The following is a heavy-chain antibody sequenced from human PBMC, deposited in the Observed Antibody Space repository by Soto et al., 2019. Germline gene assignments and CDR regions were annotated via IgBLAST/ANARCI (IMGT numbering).Heavy chain of an antibody. CDR3: ARHHCTSASCFTGYFDY. D-gene: IGHD2-2*02. V-gene: IGHV4-31*03. CDR1: GGSITSGGFY. Sequence: QVQLQESGPGLVKPSQTLSLTCTVSGGSITSGGFYWSWIRQHPGKGLEWIGYISYSGGTYYNPSLKSRVTISVDTSKSQFSLRLTSVTAADTAVYSCARHHCTSASCFTGYFDYWGQGTLVTVSS. J-gene: IGHJ4*02. CDR2: ISYSGGT.